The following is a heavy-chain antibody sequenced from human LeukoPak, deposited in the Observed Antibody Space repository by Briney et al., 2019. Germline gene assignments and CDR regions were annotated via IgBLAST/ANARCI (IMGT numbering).Heavy chain of an antibody. CDR2: ISGSGGST. D-gene: IGHD1-1*01. CDR3: AEGGLLYDRFDY. Sequence: GGSLRVSCAASGFTFSTHAMSWVRQAPGKGLEWVSGISGSGGSTYYADSVKGRFTISRDNSKNTLYLQMNSLRAEDTAVYYCAEGGLLYDRFDYWGQGTLVTVSS. J-gene: IGHJ4*02. V-gene: IGHV3-23*01. CDR1: GFTFSTHA.